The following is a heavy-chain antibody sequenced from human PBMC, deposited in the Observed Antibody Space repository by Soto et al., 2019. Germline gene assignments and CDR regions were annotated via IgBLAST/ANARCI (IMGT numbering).Heavy chain of an antibody. D-gene: IGHD3-22*01. CDR3: AKDRVPNDSSGYYSILTDS. V-gene: IGHV3-23*01. Sequence: PGGPPRLPYTASGFNIRNHAMTRAIKNKGKGLEWVSAISYNGGGTYYVDSVKGRFTVSRDNSKNTLYLQMHSLRAEDTAVYYCAKDRVPNDSSGYYSILTDSWGQGTVVTVSS. J-gene: IGHJ4*02. CDR1: GFNIRNHA. CDR2: ISYNGGGT.